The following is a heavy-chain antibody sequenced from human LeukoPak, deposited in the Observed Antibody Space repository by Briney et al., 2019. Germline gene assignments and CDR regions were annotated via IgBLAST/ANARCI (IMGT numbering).Heavy chain of an antibody. CDR2: INHSGST. J-gene: IGHJ4*02. CDR1: GGSFSGYY. Sequence: SETLSLTCAVYGGSFSGYYRSWIRQPPGKGLEWIGEINHSGSTNYNPSLKSRVTISVDTSKNQFSLKLSSVTAADTAVYYCARLPYYADDYWGQGTLVTVSS. CDR3: ARLPYYADDY. D-gene: IGHD2-2*01. V-gene: IGHV4-34*01.